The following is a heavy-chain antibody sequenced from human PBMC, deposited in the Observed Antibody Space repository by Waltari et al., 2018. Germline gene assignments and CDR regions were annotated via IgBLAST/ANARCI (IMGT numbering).Heavy chain of an antibody. Sequence: QVQLEQSGAEVKKPGSSVKVSCQASGGPFRRYSFTWMRQAPGEGLEWMGGIVLMFGKPTYAQKLQGRVWITADESSSTVYMELSSLRSDDTAIYYCARGLGGSYSLQNPFDFWGQGTMVTVSS. J-gene: IGHJ3*01. D-gene: IGHD1-26*01. CDR3: ARGLGGSYSLQNPFDF. CDR2: IVLMFGKP. V-gene: IGHV1-69*01. CDR1: GGPFRRYS.